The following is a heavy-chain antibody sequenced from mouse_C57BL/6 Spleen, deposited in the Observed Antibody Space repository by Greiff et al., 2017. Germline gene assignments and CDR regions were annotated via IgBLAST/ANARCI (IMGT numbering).Heavy chain of an antibody. V-gene: IGHV3-6*01. J-gene: IGHJ3*01. CDR3: ERDRYSPFDY. CDR1: GYSITSGYY. Sequence: DVKLVESGPGLVKPSQSLSLTCSVTGYSITSGYYWNWIRQFPGNKLEWMGYISYDGSNNYNPSLKNRISITRDTSKNQFFLKLNSVTTEDTAKYSCERDRYSPFDYWGQGTLVTVSA. D-gene: IGHD2-12*01. CDR2: ISYDGSN.